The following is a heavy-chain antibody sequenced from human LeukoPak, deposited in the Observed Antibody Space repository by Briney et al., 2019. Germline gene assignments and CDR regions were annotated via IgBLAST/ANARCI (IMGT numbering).Heavy chain of an antibody. CDR2: ISAYNGNT. CDR3: ARDYRRDVVVPAAYGHAFDI. V-gene: IGHV1-18*01. J-gene: IGHJ3*02. Sequence: GASVKVSCKASGYTFTSYGISWVRQAPGQGLEWMGWISAYNGNTNYAQKLQGRVTMTTDTSTSTAYMELRSLRPDDTAVYYCARDYRRDVVVPAAYGHAFDIWGQGTMVTVSS. CDR1: GYTFTSYG. D-gene: IGHD2-2*01.